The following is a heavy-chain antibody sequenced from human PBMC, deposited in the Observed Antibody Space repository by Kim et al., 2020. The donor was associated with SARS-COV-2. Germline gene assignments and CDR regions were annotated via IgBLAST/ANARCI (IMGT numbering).Heavy chain of an antibody. V-gene: IGHV3-33*05. D-gene: IGHD2-15*01. CDR3: ARDRDIVVVVAAVTTIDY. Sequence: GGSLRLSCAASGFTFSSYGMHWVRQAPGKGLEWVAVISYDGSNKYYADSVKGRFTISRDNSKNTLYLQMNSLRAEDTAVYYCARDRDIVVVVAAVTTIDYWGQGTLVTVSS. CDR2: ISYDGSNK. J-gene: IGHJ4*02. CDR1: GFTFSSYG.